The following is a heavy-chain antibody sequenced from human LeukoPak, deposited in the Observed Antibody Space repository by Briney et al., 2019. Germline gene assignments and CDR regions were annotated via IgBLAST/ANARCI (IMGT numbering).Heavy chain of an antibody. Sequence: ASVKVSCKASGGTFSSYAISWVRQAPGQGLEWMGGIIHIFGTANYAQKFQGRVTITADESTSTAYMELSSLRSEDTAVYYCARSGIVVVPAAIPGCDFDYWGQGTLVTVSS. D-gene: IGHD2-2*02. CDR2: IIHIFGTA. CDR3: ARSGIVVVPAAIPGCDFDY. V-gene: IGHV1-69*13. CDR1: GGTFSSYA. J-gene: IGHJ4*02.